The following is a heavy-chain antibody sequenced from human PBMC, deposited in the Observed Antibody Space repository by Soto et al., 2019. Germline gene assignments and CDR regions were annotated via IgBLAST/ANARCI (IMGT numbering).Heavy chain of an antibody. V-gene: IGHV4-59*08. CDR2: IYYRGNT. CDR3: ARTKTGYAFDI. D-gene: IGHD2-8*01. J-gene: IGHJ3*02. Sequence: WTWIRQPPGKGLEWIGFIYYRGNTNYNPSLKSRVTISLDTSKNHFALKLNSVTAADTAVYYCARTKTGYAFDIWGQGTMVTVSS.